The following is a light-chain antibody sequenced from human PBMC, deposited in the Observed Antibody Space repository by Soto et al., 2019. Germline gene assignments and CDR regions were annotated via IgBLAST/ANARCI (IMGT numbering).Light chain of an antibody. CDR2: GAS. J-gene: IGKJ1*01. Sequence: ESVLTQSPGTLSLSPGEKATLSCRASQSVSSSYLAWYQQKPGQAPRLLIYGASGRATGIPDRFSGSGSGTDFPLTVSRLEPEDFAVYYCQPFGSSSWTFGQGTKV. CDR1: QSVSSSY. V-gene: IGKV3-20*01. CDR3: QPFGSSSWT.